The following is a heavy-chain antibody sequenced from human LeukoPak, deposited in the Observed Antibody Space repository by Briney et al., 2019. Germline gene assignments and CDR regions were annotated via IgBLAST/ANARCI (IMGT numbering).Heavy chain of an antibody. CDR3: ARGGGRAYYYDSSGTIGGYFDY. J-gene: IGHJ4*02. Sequence: PSETLSLTCTVSGGSISSYYWSWIRQPPGKGLEWIGYIYYSGSTNYNPSLKSRVTISVDTSKNQFSLKLSSVTAADTAVYYCARGGGRAYYYDSSGTIGGYFDYWGQGTLVTVSS. D-gene: IGHD3-22*01. CDR2: IYYSGST. CDR1: GGSISSYY. V-gene: IGHV4-59*12.